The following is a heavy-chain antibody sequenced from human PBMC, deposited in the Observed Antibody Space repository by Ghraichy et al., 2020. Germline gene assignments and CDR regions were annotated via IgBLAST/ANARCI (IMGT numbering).Heavy chain of an antibody. D-gene: IGHD3-22*01. J-gene: IGHJ3*02. V-gene: IGHV3-9*01. CDR2: ISWNSGSI. CDR3: AKVIDSSGYYDAFDI. CDR1: GFTFDDYA. Sequence: GGSLRLSCAASGFTFDDYAMHWVRQAPGKGLEWVSGISWNSGSIGYADSVKGRFTISRDNAKNSLYLQMNSLRAEDTALYYCAKVIDSSGYYDAFDIWGQGTMVTVSS.